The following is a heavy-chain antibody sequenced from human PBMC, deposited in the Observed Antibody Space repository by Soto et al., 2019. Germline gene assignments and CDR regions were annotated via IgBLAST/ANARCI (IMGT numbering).Heavy chain of an antibody. CDR3: ARDGHSTGWS. Sequence: QVQLQESGPGLVKPSGTLSLICAVSGGSITSDNWWSWVRQPPGEGLQWIGETSHRGNTAYNPSPKSRVTISVDNSKNQFSLQLTSVTAAATAVYYCARDGHSTGWSWGQGTLVTVSS. D-gene: IGHD6-19*01. V-gene: IGHV4-4*02. J-gene: IGHJ4*02. CDR2: TSHRGNT. CDR1: GGSITSDNW.